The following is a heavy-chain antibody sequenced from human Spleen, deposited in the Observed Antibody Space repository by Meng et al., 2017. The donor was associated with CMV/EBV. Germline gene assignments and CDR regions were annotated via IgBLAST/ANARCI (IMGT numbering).Heavy chain of an antibody. CDR1: GYTFTSYY. V-gene: IGHV1-46*01. Sequence: ASVKVSCKASGYTFTSYYMHWVRQAPGQGLEWMGIINPSGGSTSYAQKFQGRVTMTRNTSINTAYMELSGLRSEDTAVYYCARGLFGMIDSWGQGTLVTVSS. D-gene: IGHD3-3*01. J-gene: IGHJ4*02. CDR3: ARGLFGMIDS. CDR2: INPSGGST.